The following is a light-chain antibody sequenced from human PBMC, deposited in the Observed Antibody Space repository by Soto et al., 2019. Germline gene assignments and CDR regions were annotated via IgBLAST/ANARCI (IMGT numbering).Light chain of an antibody. CDR3: QQRSNWPPT. Sequence: EIVLTQSPATLSLSQGERATLSCRASQSVSTNYVAWYQQKPGQAPRLLIYDASYRATDIPPRFSGSGSGTDFTLTISSLEPEDFAVYYCQQRSNWPPTFGQGTLLEIK. J-gene: IGKJ5*01. V-gene: IGKV3-11*01. CDR1: QSVSTNY. CDR2: DAS.